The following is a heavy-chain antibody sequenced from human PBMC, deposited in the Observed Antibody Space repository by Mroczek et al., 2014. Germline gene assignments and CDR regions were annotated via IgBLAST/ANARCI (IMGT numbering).Heavy chain of an antibody. CDR2: IYYSGST. V-gene: IGHV4-31*03. Sequence: QVQLQQWGPGLVKPSQTLSLTCTVSGGSISSGGYYWSWIRQHPGKGLEWIGYIYYSGSTYYNPSLKSRVTISVDTSKNQFSLKLSSVTAADTAVYYCAREHDYDPDYYYYYMDVWGKGTTVTVSS. D-gene: IGHD4-17*01. CDR3: AREHDYDPDYYYYYMDV. CDR1: GGSISSGGYY. J-gene: IGHJ6*03.